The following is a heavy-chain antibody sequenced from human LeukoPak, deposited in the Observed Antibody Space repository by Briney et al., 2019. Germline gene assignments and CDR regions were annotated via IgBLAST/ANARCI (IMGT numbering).Heavy chain of an antibody. J-gene: IGHJ4*02. V-gene: IGHV4-38-2*02. CDR3: ARVRLGAPDDY. CDR1: GYSISSGYY. D-gene: IGHD3-16*01. CDR2: ISYSGST. Sequence: SETLSLTCTVSGYSISSGYYWGWIRLPPGKGLEWIGSISYSGSTYYNPSLESRLTISVDTSKTHFFLHLTSVTAADTAVYFCARVRLGAPDDYWGQGTPVTVSS.